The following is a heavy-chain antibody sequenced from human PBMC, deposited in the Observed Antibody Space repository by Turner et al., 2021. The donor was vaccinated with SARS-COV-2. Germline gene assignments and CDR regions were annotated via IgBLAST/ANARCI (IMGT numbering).Heavy chain of an antibody. CDR3: ADY. D-gene: IGHD5-18*01. Sequence: EVQLVESGGGWVQPGGSLRLSCAASGFTFSNSDMNWVHQAPGKGLEWVSGVSWNGSRTHYADSVKDRFIISRDNSRNTLYLQTNSLRTRGYTYDAVADYWGQGTLVTVSS. J-gene: IGHJ4*02. CDR2: VSWNGSRT. V-gene: IGHV3-35*01. CDR1: GFTFSNSD.